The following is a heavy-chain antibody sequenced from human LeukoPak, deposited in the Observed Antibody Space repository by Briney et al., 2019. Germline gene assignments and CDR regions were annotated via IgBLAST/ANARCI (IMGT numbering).Heavy chain of an antibody. CDR1: GFTFSSYY. CDR2: ISSSSSYI. CDR3: ARARSSDTAMVHFDY. V-gene: IGHV3-21*01. D-gene: IGHD5-18*01. J-gene: IGHJ4*02. Sequence: GGSLRLSCPASGFTFSSYYMNWVRQAPGKGLEWVSSISSSSSYIYYADSVKGRLTISRDNAKNSLYLQMNSLRAEDTAVYYCARARSSDTAMVHFDYWGQGTLVTVSS.